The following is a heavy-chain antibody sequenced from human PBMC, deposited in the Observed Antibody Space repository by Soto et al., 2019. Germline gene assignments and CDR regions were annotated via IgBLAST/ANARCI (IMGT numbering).Heavy chain of an antibody. V-gene: IGHV3-23*01. J-gene: IGHJ4*02. Sequence: EVQLLESGGGLVQPGGSLKLSCAASGFTSVSYAMSWVRQAPGKGLEWVSTVTGSGSNTYYVDSVKGRFTVSRDNSENMLSLQMNGLRAEDTAIYYCVSHRGYSFGYPFDHWGQGTLVNVSS. CDR1: GFTSVSYA. CDR2: VTGSGSNT. D-gene: IGHD5-18*01. CDR3: VSHRGYSFGYPFDH.